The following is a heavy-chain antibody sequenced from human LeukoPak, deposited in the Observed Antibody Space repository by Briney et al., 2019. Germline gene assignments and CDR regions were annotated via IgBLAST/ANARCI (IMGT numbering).Heavy chain of an antibody. D-gene: IGHD6-13*01. V-gene: IGHV1-3*01. CDR3: ARDLPIAAAGFHYYYYGMDV. J-gene: IGHJ6*02. CDR1: GYTFTSYA. CDR2: INAGNGNT. Sequence: ASVKVSCKASGYTFTSYAMHWVRQAPGQRLEWMGWINAGNGNTKYSQKFQGRVTITRDTSASTAYMELSSLRSEDTAVYYCARDLPIAAAGFHYYYYGMDVWGQGTTVTVSS.